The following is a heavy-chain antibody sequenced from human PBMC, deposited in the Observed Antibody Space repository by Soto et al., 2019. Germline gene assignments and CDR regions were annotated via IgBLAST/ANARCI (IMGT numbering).Heavy chain of an antibody. Sequence: GGSLRLSCAASGFTFSSYTMRWVRQAPGKGLEWVSISSSSGTIYYADSVKGRFTISRDNSKNTLYLQMNSLRAEDTAVYYCAKDGCGGDCYFGYWGQGTLVTVSS. CDR3: AKDGCGGDCYFGY. J-gene: IGHJ4*02. CDR1: GFTFSSYT. D-gene: IGHD2-21*01. V-gene: IGHV3-23*01. CDR2: ISSSSGTI.